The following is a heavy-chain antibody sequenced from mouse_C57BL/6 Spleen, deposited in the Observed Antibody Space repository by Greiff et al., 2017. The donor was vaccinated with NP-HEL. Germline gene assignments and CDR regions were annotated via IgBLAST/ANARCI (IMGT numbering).Heavy chain of an antibody. CDR3: ARRYSNYEAYAMDY. Sequence: QVHVKQSGAELVRPGTSVKLSCKASGYTFTSYWMHWVKQRPGQGLEWIGVIDPSDSYTNYNQKFKGKATLTVDTSSSTAYMQLSSLTSEDSAVYYCARRYSNYEAYAMDYWGQGTSVTVSS. CDR2: IDPSDSYT. CDR1: GYTFTSYW. D-gene: IGHD2-5*01. J-gene: IGHJ4*01. V-gene: IGHV1-59*01.